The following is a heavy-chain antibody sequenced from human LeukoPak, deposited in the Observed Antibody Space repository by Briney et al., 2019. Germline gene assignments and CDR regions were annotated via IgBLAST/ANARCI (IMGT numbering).Heavy chain of an antibody. CDR3: ARDRAGPSYYYDSSGLDY. J-gene: IGHJ4*02. CDR1: GFTFSSYS. V-gene: IGHV3-21*04. CDR2: ISSSSSYI. Sequence: GGSLRLSCAASGFTFSSYSMNWVRQAPGKGLEWVSSISSSSSYIYYADSVKGRFTISRDDAKNSLYLQMNSLRAEDTALYYCARDRAGPSYYYDSSGLDYWGQGTLVTVSS. D-gene: IGHD3-22*01.